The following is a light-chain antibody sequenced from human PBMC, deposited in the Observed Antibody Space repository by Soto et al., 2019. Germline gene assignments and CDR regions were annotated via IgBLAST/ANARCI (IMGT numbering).Light chain of an antibody. CDR3: QQLNGSPWT. CDR1: PAIASF. Sequence: IQLTQSPSSLSASVGDRVTITCRASPAIASFLAWYQQKPGTAPKLLTYGASTLQSGVPSRFSGSRSGTDYTLTIASLQPEDFATYYCQQLNGSPWTFGQGTKV. V-gene: IGKV1-9*01. CDR2: GAS. J-gene: IGKJ1*01.